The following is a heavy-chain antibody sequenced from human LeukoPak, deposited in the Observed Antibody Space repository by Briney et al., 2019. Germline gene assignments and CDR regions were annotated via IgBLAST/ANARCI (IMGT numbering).Heavy chain of an antibody. D-gene: IGHD4-17*01. CDR2: ISSSSSTI. J-gene: IGHJ2*01. V-gene: IGHV3-48*01. CDR1: GFTFSSYS. CDR3: ARDYGDNLTYWYFDL. Sequence: GGSLRLSCAASGFTFSSYSMNWVRQAPGKGLEWVSYISSSSSTIYYADSVKGRFTISRDNSKNILYLQMNSLRAEDTAVYYCARDYGDNLTYWYFDLWGRGTLVSVSS.